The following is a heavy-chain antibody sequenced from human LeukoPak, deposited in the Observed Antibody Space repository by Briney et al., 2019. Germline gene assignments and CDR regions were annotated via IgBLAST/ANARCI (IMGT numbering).Heavy chain of an antibody. Sequence: GASVKVSCKTPGYTFTSYSLTWVRQAPGEGLEWMGWISAYNGNTNYAQKFQGRVTMTTDTSTNTAYMELRSLRSDDTAIFYCARSLVRGVIDSWGQGTLVTVSS. J-gene: IGHJ4*02. D-gene: IGHD3-10*01. CDR2: ISAYNGNT. CDR3: ARSLVRGVIDS. V-gene: IGHV1-18*01. CDR1: GYTFTSYS.